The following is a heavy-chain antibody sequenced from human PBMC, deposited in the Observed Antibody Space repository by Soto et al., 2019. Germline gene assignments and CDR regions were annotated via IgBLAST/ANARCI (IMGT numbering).Heavy chain of an antibody. Sequence: EVQLVESGGGLVQPGGSLRLSCAASGFTFSSYTMNWVRQAPGKGLEWISYISNIESPISYADSVKGRFTISRDNTKDSLYLQMNSLRVEDTAVYYCARDHLWAFDYWALGILVTVSS. CDR2: ISNIESPI. J-gene: IGHJ4*02. CDR3: ARDHLWAFDY. CDR1: GFTFSSYT. D-gene: IGHD2-21*01. V-gene: IGHV3-48*01.